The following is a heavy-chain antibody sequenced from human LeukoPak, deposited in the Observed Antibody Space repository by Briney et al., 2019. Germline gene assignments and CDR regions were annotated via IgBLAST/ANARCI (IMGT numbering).Heavy chain of an antibody. CDR2: ISYDGSNK. CDR3: ARDGGSYYEDY. D-gene: IGHD1-26*01. Sequence: PGGSLRLSCAASGFTFSSYAMHWVRQAPGKGLEWVAVISYDGSNKYYADSVKGRFTISRDNSKNTLYLQMNSLRAEDTAVYYCARDGGSYYEDYWGQGTLVTVSS. J-gene: IGHJ4*02. V-gene: IGHV3-30*01. CDR1: GFTFSSYA.